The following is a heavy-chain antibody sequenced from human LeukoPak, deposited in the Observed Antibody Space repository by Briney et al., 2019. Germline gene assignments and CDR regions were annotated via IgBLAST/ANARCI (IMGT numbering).Heavy chain of an antibody. V-gene: IGHV1-8*01. CDR2: MNPNSGNT. D-gene: IGHD3-22*01. J-gene: IGHJ4*02. Sequence: ASVKVSCKASGYTFTGDYMHWVRQAPGQGLEWMGWMNPNSGNTGYAQKFQGRVTITRNTSISTAYMELSSLRSEDTAVYYCARGSFGRWYDSSGYYGYWGQGTLVTVSS. CDR1: GYTFTGDY. CDR3: ARGSFGRWYDSSGYYGY.